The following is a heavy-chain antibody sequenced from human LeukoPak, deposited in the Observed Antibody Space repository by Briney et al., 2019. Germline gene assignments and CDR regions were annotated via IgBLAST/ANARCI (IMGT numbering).Heavy chain of an antibody. CDR3: AREGGATAYYFDY. D-gene: IGHD1-26*01. CDR2: ISSSSSYI. J-gene: IGHJ4*02. V-gene: IGHV3-21*01. CDR1: GFTFSSYS. Sequence: GGSLRLSCAASGFTFSSYSMNWVRQAPGKGLEWVSSISSSSSYIYYADSVKGRFTISRDNAKNSLYLQMNSLRAEDTAVYYCAREGGATAYYFDYWGQGTLVTVSS.